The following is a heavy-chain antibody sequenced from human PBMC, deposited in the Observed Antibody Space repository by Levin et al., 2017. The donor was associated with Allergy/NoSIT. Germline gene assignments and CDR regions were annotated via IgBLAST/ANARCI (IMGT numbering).Heavy chain of an antibody. Sequence: SETLSLTCAVSGGSISSNTWWSWVRQPPEKGLELIGVVSHSGSTHYHPSLQSRVTISVDKSKNHFSLSLSSVTAADTAAYYCARRPSYSGSNLHNYGMDVWGQGTTVTVSS. CDR1: GGSISSNTW. CDR2: VSHSGST. J-gene: IGHJ6*02. D-gene: IGHD2-15*01. V-gene: IGHV4-4*02. CDR3: ARRPSYSGSNLHNYGMDV.